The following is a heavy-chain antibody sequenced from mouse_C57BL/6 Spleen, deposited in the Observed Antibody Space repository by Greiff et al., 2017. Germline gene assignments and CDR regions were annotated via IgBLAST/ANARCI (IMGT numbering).Heavy chain of an antibody. Sequence: DVKLQESGPGLVKPSQSLSLTCSVTGYSITSGYYWNWIRQFPGNKLEWMGYISYDGSNNYNPSLKNRISITRDTSKNQFFLKLNSVTTEDTATYYCARGQLRSPFAYWGQGTLVTVSA. CDR3: ARGQLRSPFAY. D-gene: IGHD3-2*02. V-gene: IGHV3-6*01. CDR2: ISYDGSN. J-gene: IGHJ3*01. CDR1: GYSITSGYY.